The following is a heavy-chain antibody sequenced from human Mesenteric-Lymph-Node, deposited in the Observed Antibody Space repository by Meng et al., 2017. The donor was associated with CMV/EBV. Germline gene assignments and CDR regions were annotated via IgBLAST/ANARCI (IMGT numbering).Heavy chain of an antibody. CDR3: ARDLVRDYYYGVDV. V-gene: IGHV4-61*01. J-gene: IGHJ6*02. Sequence: SETLSLTCTVSGGSVSSGSYYWSWIRQPPGKGLEWIGNIYYSGSTNYNPSLKSRVTISVDTSKNQFSLKLSSVTAADTAVYYCARDLVRDYYYGVDVWGQGTTVTVSS. CDR2: IYYSGST. CDR1: GGSVSSGSYY. D-gene: IGHD6-13*01.